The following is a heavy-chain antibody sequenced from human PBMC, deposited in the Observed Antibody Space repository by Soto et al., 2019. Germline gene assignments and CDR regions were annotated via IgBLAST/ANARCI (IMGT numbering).Heavy chain of an antibody. CDR3: ARLYGSGSYPDY. V-gene: IGHV3-33*01. CDR1: GFTFSSYG. D-gene: IGHD3-10*01. J-gene: IGHJ4*02. CDR2: IWYDGSNN. Sequence: QVQLVESGGGVVQPGRSLRLSCAASGFTFSSYGMHWVRQAPGTGLEWVAVIWYDGSNNYYADSVKGRFTISRDNSKNTLYLQMNSLRAEDTAVYYCARLYGSGSYPDYWGQGTLVTVSS.